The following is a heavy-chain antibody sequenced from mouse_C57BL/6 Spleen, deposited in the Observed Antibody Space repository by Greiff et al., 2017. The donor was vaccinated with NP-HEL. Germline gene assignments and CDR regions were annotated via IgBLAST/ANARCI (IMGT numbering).Heavy chain of an antibody. D-gene: IGHD6-2*01. Sequence: QVHVKQSGAEQVKKGEEGKISCKASGYAFSSYWMNWVKQRPGKGLEWIGQIYPGDGDTNYNGKFKGKATLTADKSSSTAYMQLSSLTSEDSAVSFCERASSSLLSYFAYWGQGPPLPVSS. V-gene: IGHV1-80*01. CDR3: ERASSSLLSYFAY. CDR2: IYPGDGDT. CDR1: GYAFSSYW. J-gene: IGHJ2*01.